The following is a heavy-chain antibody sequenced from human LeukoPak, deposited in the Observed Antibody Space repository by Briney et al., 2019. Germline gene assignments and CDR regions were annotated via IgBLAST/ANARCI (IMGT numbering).Heavy chain of an antibody. D-gene: IGHD5-18*01. CDR3: ARDGGYSYGSFDY. CDR2: ISSGGTTI. Sequence: GGSLRLSCAASGFTFSSFEMNWVRQSPGKGLEWVSYISSGGTTIYYADSVKGRFTISRDNAKNSLYLQMNSLRAEDTAVYYCARDGGYSYGSFDYWGQGTLVTVSS. V-gene: IGHV3-48*03. J-gene: IGHJ4*02. CDR1: GFTFSSFE.